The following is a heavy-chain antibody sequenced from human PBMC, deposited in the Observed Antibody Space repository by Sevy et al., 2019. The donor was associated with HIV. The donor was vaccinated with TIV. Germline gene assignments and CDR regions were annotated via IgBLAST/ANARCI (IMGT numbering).Heavy chain of an antibody. CDR1: GFTFSSYA. V-gene: IGHV3-30-3*01. CDR2: ISYDGSNK. J-gene: IGHJ3*02. Sequence: GGSLRLPCAASGFTFSSYAMHWVRQAPGKGLEWVAVISYDGSNKYYADSVKGRFTISRDNSKNTLYLQMNSLRAEDTAVYYCARDSNYYDSSGYYRGAAFDIWGQGTMVTVSS. D-gene: IGHD3-22*01. CDR3: ARDSNYYDSSGYYRGAAFDI.